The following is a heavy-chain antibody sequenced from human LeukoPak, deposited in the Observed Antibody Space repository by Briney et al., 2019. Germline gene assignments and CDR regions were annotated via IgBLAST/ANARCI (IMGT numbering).Heavy chain of an antibody. V-gene: IGHV4-59*01. CDR1: GGSISSYY. D-gene: IGHD2/OR15-2a*01. CDR2: IYYSGST. J-gene: IGHJ6*03. CDR3: ARDLGGRNIYYMDV. Sequence: SETLSLTCTASGGSISSYYWSWIRQPPGKGLEWIGYIYYSGSTNYNPSLKSRVTISVDTSKNQFSLKLSSVTAADTAVYYCARDLGGRNIYYMDVWGKGTTVIVSS.